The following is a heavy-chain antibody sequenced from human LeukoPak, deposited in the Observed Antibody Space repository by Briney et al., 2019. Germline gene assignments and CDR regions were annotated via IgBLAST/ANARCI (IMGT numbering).Heavy chain of an antibody. V-gene: IGHV3-33*01. D-gene: IGHD6-19*01. Sequence: PGGSLRLSCAASGFTFSSYGMHWVRQAPGKGLEWVAVIWYDGSNKYYADSVKGRFTISRDNSKNTLYLQMNSPRAEDTAVYYCAGSIAVAGTIDYWGQGTLVAVSS. J-gene: IGHJ4*02. CDR3: AGSIAVAGTIDY. CDR2: IWYDGSNK. CDR1: GFTFSSYG.